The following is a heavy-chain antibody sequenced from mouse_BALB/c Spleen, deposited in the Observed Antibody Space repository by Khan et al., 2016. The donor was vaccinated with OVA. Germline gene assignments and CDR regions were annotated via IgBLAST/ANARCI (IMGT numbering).Heavy chain of an antibody. CDR3: ARSREVFLYGGYFDV. CDR1: GYTFTNYG. Sequence: QIQLVQSGPELKKPGETVKISCKASGYTFTNYGVNWVKQAPEKGLKWMGWINTNTGETTYGDDFKGRFAFSLDTSASTAYLQINRLKNEDVAKYFYARSREVFLYGGYFDVWGAGTTVTVSS. CDR2: INTNTGET. V-gene: IGHV9-1*02. J-gene: IGHJ1*01. D-gene: IGHD1-1*01.